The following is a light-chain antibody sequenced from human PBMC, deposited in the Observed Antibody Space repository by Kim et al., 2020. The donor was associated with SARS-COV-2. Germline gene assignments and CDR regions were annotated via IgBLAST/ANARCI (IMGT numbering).Light chain of an antibody. Sequence: ASVGDRVTITCRASQSIRSYLNWYQQKPGKAPKLLIYAASSLQSGVPSRFSGSGSGTDFTLTISSLQPEDFATYYCQQSYSTPRAFGQGTKVDIK. CDR2: AAS. J-gene: IGKJ1*01. V-gene: IGKV1-39*01. CDR1: QSIRSY. CDR3: QQSYSTPRA.